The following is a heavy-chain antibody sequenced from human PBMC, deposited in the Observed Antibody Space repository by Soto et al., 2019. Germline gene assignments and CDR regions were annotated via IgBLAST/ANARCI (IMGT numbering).Heavy chain of an antibody. CDR1: GYSFTSYW. J-gene: IGHJ3*02. Sequence: GESLKISCRGSGYSFTSYWIGWVRQMPGKGLEWMGIIYPGDSDTRYSPSFQGQVTISADKSISTAYLQWSSLKASDTAMYYCARRGTEARITMIVVEDAFDIWGQGTMVTVSS. CDR2: IYPGDSDT. V-gene: IGHV5-51*01. CDR3: ARRGTEARITMIVVEDAFDI. D-gene: IGHD3-22*01.